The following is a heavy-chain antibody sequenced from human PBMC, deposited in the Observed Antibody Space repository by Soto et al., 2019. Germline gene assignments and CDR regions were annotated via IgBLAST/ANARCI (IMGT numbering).Heavy chain of an antibody. V-gene: IGHV4-59*08. D-gene: IGHD2-8*02. CDR2: IYYTGIT. J-gene: IGHJ6*03. CDR3: ASTSSYWYYYYMDV. CDR1: GGSINSYY. Sequence: SETLCLTCTVSGGSINSYYWSWIRQPPGKGLEWIGFIYYTGITKYNPSLQSRVTISVDTSKNQFSLKLSSVTAADTAVYFCASTSSYWYYYYMDVWGKGTTVTVSS.